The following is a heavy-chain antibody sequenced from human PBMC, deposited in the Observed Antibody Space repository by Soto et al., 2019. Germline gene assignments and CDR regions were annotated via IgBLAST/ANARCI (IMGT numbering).Heavy chain of an antibody. CDR1: GFTFDDYA. CDR2: INWNSGSI. Sequence: GGSLRLSCAASGFTFDDYAMHWVRQVPGKCLEWVSGINWNSGSIGYGDSVKGRFAISRDNAKNSLHLQMNSLSAEDTAFYYCVKDESINWYSGHFRHWGQGXQVTVYS. V-gene: IGHV3-9*01. D-gene: IGHD6-13*01. J-gene: IGHJ1*01. CDR3: VKDESINWYSGHFRH.